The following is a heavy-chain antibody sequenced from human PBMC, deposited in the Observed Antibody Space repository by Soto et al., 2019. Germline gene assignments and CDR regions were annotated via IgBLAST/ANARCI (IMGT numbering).Heavy chain of an antibody. Sequence: PGGSLRLSCSASGFTCGSYAMHWVRQAPGKGLEYVSSISTNGGSTHYADSVKGRFTISRDNSKNTHYLQMSSLITDDTAVYYCVKGEYYYDSSGYYPFDYWGQGT. CDR3: VKGEYYYDSSGYYPFDY. CDR2: ISTNGGST. J-gene: IGHJ4*02. D-gene: IGHD3-22*01. V-gene: IGHV3-64D*06. CDR1: GFTCGSYA.